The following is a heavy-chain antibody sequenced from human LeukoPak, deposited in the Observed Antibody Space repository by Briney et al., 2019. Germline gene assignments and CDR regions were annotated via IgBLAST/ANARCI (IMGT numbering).Heavy chain of an antibody. Sequence: GGSLRLSCVASGFAVGSNYMSRVRQAPGKGLEWVSLIYSGGAIRYADSVKGRFTISRDSSKNTLFLQMNDLTVEDTARYYCARRPGNWGQGILVTVSS. CDR1: GFAVGSNY. D-gene: IGHD1-14*01. CDR2: IYSGGAI. CDR3: ARRPGN. J-gene: IGHJ4*02. V-gene: IGHV3-53*01.